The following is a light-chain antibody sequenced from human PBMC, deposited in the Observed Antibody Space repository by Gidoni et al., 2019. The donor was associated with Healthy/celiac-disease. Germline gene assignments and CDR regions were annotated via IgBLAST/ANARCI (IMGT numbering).Light chain of an antibody. CDR2: QDS. J-gene: IGLJ2*01. CDR1: KLGDKY. Sequence: YALTQPPSVSVSPGQTASITCSGDKLGDKYACWYQQKPGQSPVLVIYQDSKRPSVIPERFSGSNSGNTATLTISGTQAMDEADYYCQAWDSSTVVFGGGTKLTVL. V-gene: IGLV3-1*01. CDR3: QAWDSSTVV.